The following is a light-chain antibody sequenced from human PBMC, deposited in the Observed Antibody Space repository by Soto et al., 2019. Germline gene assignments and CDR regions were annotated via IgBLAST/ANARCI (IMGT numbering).Light chain of an antibody. CDR1: SSDVGSYNF. J-gene: IGLJ3*02. V-gene: IGLV2-23*02. CDR3: CSYASSDWV. Sequence: QSVLTQPASVSGSPGQSITISCTGTSSDVGSYNFVSWYQQHPGKAPKLMIYEVSKWPSGVSNRFSGSKSGNTASLTISGLQTEDEADYYCCSYASSDWVFGGGTKVTVL. CDR2: EVS.